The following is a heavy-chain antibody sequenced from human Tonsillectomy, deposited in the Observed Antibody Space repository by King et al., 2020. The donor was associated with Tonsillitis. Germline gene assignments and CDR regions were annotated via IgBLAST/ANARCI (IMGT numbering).Heavy chain of an antibody. CDR2: LYYSGST. V-gene: IGHV4-39*07. D-gene: IGHD4-17*01. Sequence: VQLQESGPGLVKPSETLSLTCTISGGSISNSDYFWGWIRQPPGKGLEWIGSLYYSGSTYYNPSLESRLTISVDTSTNQFSLKLNSVTAADTAVYYCARHRTTVATSDYWGQGTLVTVSS. CDR1: GGSISNSDYF. CDR3: ARHRTTVATSDY. J-gene: IGHJ4*02.